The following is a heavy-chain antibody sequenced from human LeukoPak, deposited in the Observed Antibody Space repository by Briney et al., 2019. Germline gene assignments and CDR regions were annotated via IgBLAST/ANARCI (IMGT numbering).Heavy chain of an antibody. CDR3: ARSASDY. Sequence: PGGSLRLSCAASGFTFSSHAMHWVCHAPGKGLEWVAVISYDGSNKYYADSVKGRFTISRDNSKNTLYLQMNSLRAEDTAVYYCARSASDYWGQGTLVTVSP. J-gene: IGHJ4*02. V-gene: IGHV3-30-3*01. CDR1: GFTFSSHA. CDR2: ISYDGSNK.